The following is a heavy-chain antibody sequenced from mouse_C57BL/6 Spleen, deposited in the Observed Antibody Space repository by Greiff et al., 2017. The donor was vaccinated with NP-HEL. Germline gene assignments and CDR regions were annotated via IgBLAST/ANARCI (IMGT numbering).Heavy chain of an antibody. CDR1: GYTFTDYN. CDR3: AREGGSNYAWFAY. D-gene: IGHD2-5*01. J-gene: IGHJ3*01. CDR2: INPNNGGT. V-gene: IGHV1-18*01. Sequence: EVKLMESGPELVKPGASVKIPCKASGYTFTDYNMDWVKQSHGKSLEWIGDINPNNGGTIYNQKFKGKATLTVDKSSSTAYMELRSLTSEDTAVYYCAREGGSNYAWFAYWGQGTLVTVSA.